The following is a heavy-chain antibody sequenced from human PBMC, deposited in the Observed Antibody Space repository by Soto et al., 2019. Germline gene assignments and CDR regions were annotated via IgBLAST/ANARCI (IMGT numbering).Heavy chain of an antibody. Sequence: SETLSLTCTVSGGSIISYYWSWIRQPAGKGLEWIGRIYTSGSTNYNPSLKSRVTMSVDTSKNQFSLKLSSVTAADTAVYYCAAGIAAAGRYFDYWGQGTLVTVSS. J-gene: IGHJ4*02. CDR1: GGSIISYY. V-gene: IGHV4-4*07. CDR3: AAGIAAAGRYFDY. CDR2: IYTSGST. D-gene: IGHD6-13*01.